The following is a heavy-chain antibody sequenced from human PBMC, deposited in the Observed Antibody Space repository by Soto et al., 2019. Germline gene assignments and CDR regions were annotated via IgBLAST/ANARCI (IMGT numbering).Heavy chain of an antibody. CDR3: AMCPSRGITRTNWLDP. Sequence: GGSLRLSCAASGFTFSRYSMNWVRQAPGKGLEWASYISSSSSTIYYADSLKGRFTSSRDNAKNSLYLQMNSLRDEDTAVYYCAMCPSRGITRTNWLDPWGQGSRVAVCS. CDR1: GFTFSRYS. D-gene: IGHD2-2*01. CDR2: ISSSSSTI. V-gene: IGHV3-48*02. J-gene: IGHJ5*02.